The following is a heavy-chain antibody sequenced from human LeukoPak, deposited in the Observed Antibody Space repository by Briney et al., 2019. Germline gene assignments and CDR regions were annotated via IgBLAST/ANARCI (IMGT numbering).Heavy chain of an antibody. D-gene: IGHD4-17*01. V-gene: IGHV3-48*04. CDR3: ARDRDFGAVNYCSSYMDV. CDR2: ISSSSTTT. J-gene: IGHJ6*03. CDR1: GFTFSGYS. Sequence: GGSLRLSCAASGFTFSGYSMNWVRQAPGKGLEWISYISSSSTTTHYADSMKGRFTISRDNARKSLYLQMNSLRAEDTAVYFCARDRDFGAVNYCSSYMDVWGKGTTDTVSS.